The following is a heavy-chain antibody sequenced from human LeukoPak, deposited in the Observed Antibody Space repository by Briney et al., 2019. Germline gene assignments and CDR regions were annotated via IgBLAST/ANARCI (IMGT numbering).Heavy chain of an antibody. D-gene: IGHD1-14*01. Sequence: GGSLRLSCAASGFTFSSYEMNWVRQAPGKGLEWVSYISSSGSTIYYADSVKGRFTISRDNAKNSLYLQMNSLRAEDTAVYYCASRRMRGSLDAFDIWGQGTMVTVSS. V-gene: IGHV3-48*03. CDR2: ISSSGSTI. CDR3: ASRRMRGSLDAFDI. CDR1: GFTFSSYE. J-gene: IGHJ3*02.